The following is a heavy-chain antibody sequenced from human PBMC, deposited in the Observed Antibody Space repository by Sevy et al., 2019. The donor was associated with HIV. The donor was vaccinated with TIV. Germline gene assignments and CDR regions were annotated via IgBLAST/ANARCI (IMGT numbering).Heavy chain of an antibody. D-gene: IGHD6-13*01. CDR1: GFTFSRFG. Sequence: GGSLRLSCVASGFTFSRFGMTWVRQVPGKGLEWVSTVSGVVIPHTTQTTYYADSVKGRFTISRDNSKDSLFLQMNSLRADVSAVYFCAKGRQLVSARFGTYFDSWGKGILVTVSS. V-gene: IGHV3-23*01. J-gene: IGHJ4*02. CDR3: AKGRQLVSARFGTYFDS. CDR2: VSGVVIPHTTQTT.